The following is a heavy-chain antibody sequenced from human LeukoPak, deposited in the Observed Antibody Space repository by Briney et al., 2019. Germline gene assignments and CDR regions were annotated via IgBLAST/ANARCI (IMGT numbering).Heavy chain of an antibody. J-gene: IGHJ4*02. D-gene: IGHD6-6*01. V-gene: IGHV3-30-3*01. Sequence: GGSLRLSCAASGFTFSSYAMHWVRQAPGKGLEWVAVISYDGSNKYYADSVKGRFTISRDNSKNTLYLQMNSLRAEDTAVYYCARDWGIAARQGPFDYWGQGTLVTVSS. CDR1: GFTFSSYA. CDR2: ISYDGSNK. CDR3: ARDWGIAARQGPFDY.